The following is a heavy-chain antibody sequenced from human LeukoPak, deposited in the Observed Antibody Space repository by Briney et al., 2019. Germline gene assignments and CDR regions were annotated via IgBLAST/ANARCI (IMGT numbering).Heavy chain of an antibody. V-gene: IGHV3-30*02. D-gene: IGHD3-16*02. Sequence: PGGSLRLSCAASGFTFNNFAMHWFRQAPGKGLEWVAFAQSDGSSEYYADSVKGRFTISRDNSKHTVFLHMNSLRTEDTAVYYCAKGLSFAFDFWGQGTMVTVSS. J-gene: IGHJ3*01. CDR1: GFTFNNFA. CDR3: AKGLSFAFDF. CDR2: AQSDGSSE.